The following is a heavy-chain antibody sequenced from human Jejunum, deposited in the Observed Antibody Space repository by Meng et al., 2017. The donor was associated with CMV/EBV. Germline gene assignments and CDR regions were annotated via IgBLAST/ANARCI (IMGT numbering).Heavy chain of an antibody. J-gene: IGHJ4*02. V-gene: IGHV3-48*01. D-gene: IGHD6-13*01. CDR1: GFSFGVYS. Sequence: CAASGFSFGVYSMNWVRQAPGKGLEWLSYIDSFSSTMYYTDAIKGRFTISRDNAKNSLYLQMNSLSAEDTAVYYCARDSIASALDYWGQGVLVTVSS. CDR3: ARDSIASALDY. CDR2: IDSFSSTM.